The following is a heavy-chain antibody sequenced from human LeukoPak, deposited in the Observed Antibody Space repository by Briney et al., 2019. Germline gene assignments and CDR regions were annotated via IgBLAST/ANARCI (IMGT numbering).Heavy chain of an antibody. V-gene: IGHV3-30-3*01. CDR1: GFTFSIYA. Sequence: PGGSLRLSCAASGFTFSIYAMHWVRQAPGKGLEWVAVISYDGSNKYYADSVKGRFTISRDNSENTLYLQMNSLRTEDTAVYYCAREDGYKDYWGQGTLVTVSS. D-gene: IGHD5-24*01. J-gene: IGHJ4*02. CDR2: ISYDGSNK. CDR3: AREDGYKDY.